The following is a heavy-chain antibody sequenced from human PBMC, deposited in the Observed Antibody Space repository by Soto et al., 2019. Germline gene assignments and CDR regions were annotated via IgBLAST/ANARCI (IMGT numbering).Heavy chain of an antibody. CDR3: ARELMGGSGSFDY. Sequence: SETLSLTCAVYGGSFSGYYWRWIRQPPGKGLEWIGEINHSGSTNYNPSLKSRGTISVDTSKNQFSLKLSAVTAADTAVYYCARELMGGSGSFDYWGQGTLXTVSS. CDR2: INHSGST. D-gene: IGHD3-10*01. V-gene: IGHV4-34*01. J-gene: IGHJ4*02. CDR1: GGSFSGYY.